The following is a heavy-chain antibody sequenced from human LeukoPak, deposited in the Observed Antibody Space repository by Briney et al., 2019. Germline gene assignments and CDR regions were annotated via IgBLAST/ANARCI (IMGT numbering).Heavy chain of an antibody. D-gene: IGHD3-10*01. CDR2: IYHSGST. CDR3: ARQGPYYYGSGSYYYYYMDV. Sequence: SETLSLTCTVSGYSISSGYYWGWIRQPPGKGLEWIGSIYHSGSTYYNPSLKSRVTISVDTSKNQFSLKLSSVTAADTAVYYCARQGPYYYGSGSYYYYYMDVWGKGTTVTISS. CDR1: GYSISSGYY. V-gene: IGHV4-38-2*02. J-gene: IGHJ6*03.